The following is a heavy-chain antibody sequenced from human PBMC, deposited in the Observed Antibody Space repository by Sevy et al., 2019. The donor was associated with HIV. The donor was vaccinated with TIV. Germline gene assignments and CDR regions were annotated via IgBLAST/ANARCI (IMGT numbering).Heavy chain of an antibody. D-gene: IGHD6-13*01. CDR3: VRAIAADGSF. J-gene: IGHJ4*02. CDR2: IKQDGSVK. V-gene: IGHV3-7*01. Sequence: QLGGSLRLSCAASGFTLNNYWMNWVRQAPGKGLEWVANIKQDGSVKYYVDSVKGRFTISRDNARNLVFLQMNSLRVEDTALYYCVRAIAADGSFWGQGTLVTVSS. CDR1: GFTLNNYW.